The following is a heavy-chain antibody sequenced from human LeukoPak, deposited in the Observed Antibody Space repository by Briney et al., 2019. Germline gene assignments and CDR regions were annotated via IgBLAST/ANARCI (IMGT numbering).Heavy chain of an antibody. CDR1: GFTFSSYS. D-gene: IGHD3-10*01. J-gene: IGHJ5*02. CDR3: ARVFYYYGSGCFDP. V-gene: IGHV3-48*01. Sequence: GGSLRLSCAASGFTFSSYSMNWVRQAPGKGLEWVSYISSSSSTTYYADSVKGRFTISRDNAKNSLYLQMNSLRAEDTAVYYCARVFYYYGSGCFDPWGQGTLVTVSS. CDR2: ISSSSSTT.